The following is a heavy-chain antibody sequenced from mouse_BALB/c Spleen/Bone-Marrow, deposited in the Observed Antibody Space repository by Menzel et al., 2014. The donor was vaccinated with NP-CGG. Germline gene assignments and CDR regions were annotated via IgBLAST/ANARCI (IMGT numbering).Heavy chain of an antibody. J-gene: IGHJ2*01. D-gene: IGHD6-1*01. V-gene: IGHV2-9*02. CDR3: ASNPYFDY. CDR1: GFSLTSYG. CDR2: IWAGGST. Sequence: QVQLKESGPGLVAPSQSLSITCTVSGFSLTSYGVHWVRQPPGKGLEWLGVIWAGGSTNYNSDLLTRAPISKDNSKSQVFLKMNSLQTDDTAMYYCASNPYFDYWGQGTTLTVSS.